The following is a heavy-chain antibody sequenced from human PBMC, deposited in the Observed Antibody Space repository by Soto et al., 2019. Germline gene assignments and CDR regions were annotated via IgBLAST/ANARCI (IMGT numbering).Heavy chain of an antibody. J-gene: IGHJ3*01. CDR1: GFTFNSYE. Sequence: LSLSCAACGFTFNSYEMDWVRQAPGKGLEWVAYISSGGTIYYTDSVKGRFTISRDNADNSLYLQMNSLRAEDTAVYYCTKEKSVMYSGYDAFDVWAEGQWSPSPQ. V-gene: IGHV3-48*03. CDR3: TKEKSVMYSGYDAFDV. CDR2: ISSGGTI. D-gene: IGHD5-12*01.